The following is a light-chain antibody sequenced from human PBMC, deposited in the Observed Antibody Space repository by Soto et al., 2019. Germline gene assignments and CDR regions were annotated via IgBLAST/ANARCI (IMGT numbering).Light chain of an antibody. CDR1: QGISSY. CDR3: QQYTNTNNPWM. CDR2: DAS. V-gene: IGKV1D-13*01. Sequence: AIQLTQSPCSLSACLVDXATVTFXXIQGISSYLAWYQQKPGKAPKLLVYDASTLQSGVASRFSGSGSGTEFTLIISGLQPDDSATYYCQQYTNTNNPWMFGQGTKVDIK. J-gene: IGKJ1*01.